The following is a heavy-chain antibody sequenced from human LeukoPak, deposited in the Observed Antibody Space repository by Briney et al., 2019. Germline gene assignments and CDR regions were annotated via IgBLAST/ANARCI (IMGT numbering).Heavy chain of an antibody. D-gene: IGHD3-10*01. CDR1: GYTFTGNF. Sequence: ASVKVSCKASGYTFTGNFMHWVRQAPGQGLEWMGWINPNSDTGYVSKFRGRVTMTRDTSITTAYMEMSSLRSDDTAVYYCARGGLHGSGTYDAFDIWGLGTMVTVSS. CDR2: INPNSDT. V-gene: IGHV1-2*02. J-gene: IGHJ3*02. CDR3: ARGGLHGSGTYDAFDI.